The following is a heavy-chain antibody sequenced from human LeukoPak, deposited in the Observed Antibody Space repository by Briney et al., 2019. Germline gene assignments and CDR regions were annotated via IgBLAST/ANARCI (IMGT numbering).Heavy chain of an antibody. D-gene: IGHD2-15*01. CDR3: ASTLKDCSGGSCYGYFDY. Sequence: PGGSLRLSCAASGFTFSSYSMNWVRQAPGKGLERVSSISSSSSYIYYADSVKGRFTISRDNAKSSLYLQMNSLRAEDTAVYYCASTLKDCSGGSCYGYFDYWGQGALVTVSS. V-gene: IGHV3-21*01. CDR2: ISSSSSYI. J-gene: IGHJ4*02. CDR1: GFTFSSYS.